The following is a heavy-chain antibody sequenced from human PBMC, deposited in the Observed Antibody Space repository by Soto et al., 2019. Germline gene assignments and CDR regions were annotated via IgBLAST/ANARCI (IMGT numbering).Heavy chain of an antibody. Sequence: SGPTLVNNTQTLTLTCSFSGFSLSTSRVGVAWIRQPPEKALEWLAIIYWDDDRRYSPSLKTRLAITKDTSKNQVVLTMTNLDPGDTATYYCAHIMITWGGVSALDAFDMWGQGTMVTVSS. D-gene: IGHD3-16*01. V-gene: IGHV2-5*02. CDR2: IYWDDDR. CDR3: AHIMITWGGVSALDAFDM. J-gene: IGHJ3*02. CDR1: GFSLSTSRVG.